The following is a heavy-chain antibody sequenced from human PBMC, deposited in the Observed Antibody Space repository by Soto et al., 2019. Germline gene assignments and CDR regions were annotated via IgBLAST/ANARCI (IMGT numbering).Heavy chain of an antibody. CDR3: AKDPHYGDLLNYYYYMDV. J-gene: IGHJ6*03. V-gene: IGHV3-30*18. CDR2: ISYDGSNK. CDR1: GFTFSSYG. Sequence: QVQLVESGGGVVQPGRSLRLSCAASGFTFSSYGMHWVRQAPGKGLEWVAVISYDGSNKYYADSVKGRFTISRDNSKNTLYLQMNSLRAEDTAVYYCAKDPHYGDLLNYYYYMDVWGKGTTVTVSS. D-gene: IGHD4-17*01.